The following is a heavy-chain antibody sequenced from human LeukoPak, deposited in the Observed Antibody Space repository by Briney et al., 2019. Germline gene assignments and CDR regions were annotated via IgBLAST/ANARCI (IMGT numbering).Heavy chain of an antibody. CDR2: INHSGST. J-gene: IGHJ4*02. CDR3: ARGGNTAYFDY. Sequence: SETLSLTCSVSDDSITMYYWTWIRQPPGKGLEWIGEINHSGSTNYNPSLKSRVTISVDTSKNQFSLKLSSVTAADTAVYYCARGGNTAYFDYWGQGTLVTVSS. V-gene: IGHV4-34*01. CDR1: DDSITMYY. D-gene: IGHD5-18*01.